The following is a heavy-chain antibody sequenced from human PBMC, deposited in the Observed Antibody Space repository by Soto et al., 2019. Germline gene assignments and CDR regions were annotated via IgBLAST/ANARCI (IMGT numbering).Heavy chain of an antibody. D-gene: IGHD3-22*01. CDR3: AKVGFTMYYYDSSGYYTPSFDY. CDR2: ISYDGSNK. Sequence: LRLSCAASGFTFSSYGMHWVRQAPGKGLEWVAVISYDGSNKYYADSVKGRFTISRDNSKNTLYLQMNSLRAEDTAVYYCAKVGFTMYYYDSSGYYTPSFDYWGQGTLVTVSS. CDR1: GFTFSSYG. V-gene: IGHV3-30*18. J-gene: IGHJ4*02.